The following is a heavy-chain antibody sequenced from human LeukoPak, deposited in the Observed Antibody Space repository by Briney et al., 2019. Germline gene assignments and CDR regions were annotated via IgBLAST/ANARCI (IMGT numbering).Heavy chain of an antibody. Sequence: GESLKISCKGSTYSFSTYWIGWVRQMPGRGLEWMGVIYPDDSDTRYNPSFEGQVTISVDESIGTAYLQWSSLRSSDTAIYYCARQTGYHYGMDVWGQGTTVTVSS. CDR1: TYSFSTYW. CDR3: ARQTGYHYGMDV. J-gene: IGHJ6*02. V-gene: IGHV5-51*01. CDR2: IYPDDSDT.